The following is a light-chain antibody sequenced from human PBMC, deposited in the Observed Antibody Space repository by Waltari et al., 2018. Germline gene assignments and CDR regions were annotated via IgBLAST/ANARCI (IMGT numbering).Light chain of an antibody. CDR1: SLRNYF. J-gene: IGLJ1*01. V-gene: IGLV3-19*01. Sequence: SSELTQDPAVSVALGQTVTITCQGDSLRNYFATWYQQKPGQAPVLLIFGKDNRPSGTPDRFTGYGAGDTASLNISGDQEEDEADYYGKSRDSTGSGPVYVFGTGTKVTVL. CDR3: KSRDSTGSGPVYV. CDR2: GKD.